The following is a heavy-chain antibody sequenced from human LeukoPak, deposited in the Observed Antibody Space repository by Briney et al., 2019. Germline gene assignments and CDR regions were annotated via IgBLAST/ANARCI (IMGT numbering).Heavy chain of an antibody. CDR1: GGSISSYY. D-gene: IGHD5-12*01. CDR2: IYYSGST. V-gene: IGHV4-59*08. Sequence: SETLSLTCTVSGGSISSYYWSWIRQPPGKGLEWIGYIYYSGSTNYNPSLKSRVTISVDTSKNQFSLKLSSVTAADTAVYYCARASGYDFEAFDIWGQGTMVTVSS. J-gene: IGHJ3*02. CDR3: ARASGYDFEAFDI.